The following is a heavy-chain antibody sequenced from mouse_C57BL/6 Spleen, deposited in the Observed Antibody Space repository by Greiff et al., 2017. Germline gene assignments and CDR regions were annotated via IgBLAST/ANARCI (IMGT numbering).Heavy chain of an antibody. V-gene: IGHV1-59*01. D-gene: IGHD2-3*01. CDR2: TDPSDSYT. CDR3: AGGYSEGDYFDY. J-gene: IGHJ2*01. Sequence: QVQLQQSGAELVRPGTSVKLSCTASGYTLTSYWMHWVKQRPGQGLVWIGVTDPSDSYTNYNPTFKGKATLTVDTSSSTAYMQLSGLTSEITAVYCGAGGYSEGDYFDYWGQGTTLTVSS. CDR1: GYTLTSYW.